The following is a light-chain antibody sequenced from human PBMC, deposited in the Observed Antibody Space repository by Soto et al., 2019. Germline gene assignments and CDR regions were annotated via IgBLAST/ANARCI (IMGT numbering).Light chain of an antibody. V-gene: IGKV1-5*03. CDR1: QSIGTW. CDR2: KAS. J-gene: IGKJ1*01. CDR3: QQYNSDFSWT. Sequence: DIHMTQSPSTLSASVGDRVTITCRASQSIGTWLAWFQQKPGKAPKVLISKASTLASGAPSRFSGSGSGTEFTLTISSLQPDDFATYFCQQYNSDFSWTFGQGTKVEIK.